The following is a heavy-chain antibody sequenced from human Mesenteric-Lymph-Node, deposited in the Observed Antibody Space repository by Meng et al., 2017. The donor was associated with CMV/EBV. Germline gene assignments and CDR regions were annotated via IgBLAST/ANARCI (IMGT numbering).Heavy chain of an antibody. D-gene: IGHD5-18*01. V-gene: IGHV4-31*02. CDR2: ISYSANM. Sequence: SGGPFRTAGLYLSWCRPHPGKGMEWIGYISYSANMHYNPSLQSRVTMSVDTSKNRFSLRLTSVTAAATAVYYCAGESRGYSYGMIDTWGQGTLVTVSS. CDR3: AGESRGYSYGMIDT. CDR1: GGPFRTAGLY. J-gene: IGHJ5*02.